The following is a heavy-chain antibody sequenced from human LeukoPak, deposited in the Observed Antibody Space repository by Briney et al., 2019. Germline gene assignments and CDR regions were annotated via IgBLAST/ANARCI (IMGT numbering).Heavy chain of an antibody. CDR3: AKGSGWEMSYYYYYMDV. D-gene: IGHD1-26*01. Sequence: GGSLRLSCAASGFTFSSYGMHWVRQAPGKGLEWVAFIRYDGSNKYYVGSVKGRFTISRDNSKNTLYLQMNSLRAEDTAVYYCAKGSGWEMSYYYYYMDVWGKGTTVTVSS. CDR1: GFTFSSYG. CDR2: IRYDGSNK. V-gene: IGHV3-30*02. J-gene: IGHJ6*03.